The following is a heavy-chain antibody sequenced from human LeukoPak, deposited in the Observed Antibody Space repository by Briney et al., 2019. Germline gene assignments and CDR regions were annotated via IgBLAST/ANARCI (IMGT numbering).Heavy chain of an antibody. J-gene: IGHJ4*02. CDR1: GFTFSSYW. Sequence: GGSLRLSCAASGFTFSSYWMSWVRQAPGEGLEWVANIKQDGSEKYYVDSVKGRFTISRDNAKNSLYLQMNSLRAEDTAVYYCARDRSSGYYQWFDYWGQGTLVTVSS. CDR2: IKQDGSEK. V-gene: IGHV3-7*04. D-gene: IGHD3-22*01. CDR3: ARDRSSGYYQWFDY.